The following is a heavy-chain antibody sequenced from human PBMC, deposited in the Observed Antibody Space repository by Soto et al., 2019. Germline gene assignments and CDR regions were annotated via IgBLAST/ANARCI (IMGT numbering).Heavy chain of an antibody. CDR2: ISSDGSNK. J-gene: IGHJ4*02. Sequence: QVQLVESGGGVVQPGRSLRLSCAASGFPFTPYGMHWVREGPGKGLEWVAVISSDGSNKYYADSVKGRFTISRDNSKNTLYLQMNSLRPEDTALYYCVGGQYYFDYRGQGTLVTVSS. V-gene: IGHV3-30*03. CDR1: GFPFTPYG. D-gene: IGHD3-10*01. CDR3: VGGQYYFDY.